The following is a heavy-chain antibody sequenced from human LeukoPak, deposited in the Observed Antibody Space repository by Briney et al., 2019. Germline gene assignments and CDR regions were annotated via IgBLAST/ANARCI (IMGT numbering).Heavy chain of an antibody. Sequence: PGRSLRLSCATSGFTFSSSTMSWVRQAPGKGLDWVSSITNSGGVTYYADSVKGRFTISRDDSNNTLYLQMSSLRGEDTAVYYCAKLVSSWGQGTLVTVSS. V-gene: IGHV3-23*01. CDR3: AKLVSS. D-gene: IGHD2-2*01. CDR2: ITNSGGVT. CDR1: GFTFSSST. J-gene: IGHJ5*02.